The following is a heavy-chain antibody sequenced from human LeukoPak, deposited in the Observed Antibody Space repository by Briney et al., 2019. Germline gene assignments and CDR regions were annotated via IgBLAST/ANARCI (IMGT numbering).Heavy chain of an antibody. CDR1: GFTFNNYA. Sequence: GGSLRLSCVASGFTFNNYAMSWVRQAPGKGLEWVSAIGGSGGSTYYADSVKGRFTVSRDNAKNSLYLQMNSLSAEDSAMYFCARDQSISPWAEYFQHWGQGTLVTVSS. CDR2: IGGSGGST. D-gene: IGHD2-21*01. J-gene: IGHJ1*01. CDR3: ARDQSISPWAEYFQH. V-gene: IGHV3-23*01.